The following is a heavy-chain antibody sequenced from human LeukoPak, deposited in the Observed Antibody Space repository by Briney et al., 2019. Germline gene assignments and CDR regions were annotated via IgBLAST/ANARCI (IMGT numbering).Heavy chain of an antibody. V-gene: IGHV4-59*01. CDR3: ASATGDILTGYKTAAFDI. Sequence: SETLSLTCTVSGGSISSYHWSWNRQPPGKGLEWIGYIYYSGSTNYNPSLKSRVTISVDTSKNQFSLKLSSVTAADTAVYYCASATGDILTGYKTAAFDIWGQGTMVTVSS. J-gene: IGHJ3*02. CDR2: IYYSGST. CDR1: GGSISSYH. D-gene: IGHD3-9*01.